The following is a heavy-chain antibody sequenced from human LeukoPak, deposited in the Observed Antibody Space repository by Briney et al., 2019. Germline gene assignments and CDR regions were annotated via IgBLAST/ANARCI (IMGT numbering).Heavy chain of an antibody. CDR1: GFTFIIYG. Sequence: PGGSLRLSCAASGFTFIIYGMHWVRHAPGKGLEWVAVISYDGSNKYYTDSVKGRFTISRDNSKNTLYLQMNSLRAEDKAAYYCSASPIAAAGQFDYWGQGTLVTVSS. J-gene: IGHJ4*02. CDR2: ISYDGSNK. V-gene: IGHV3-30*03. CDR3: SASPIAAAGQFDY. D-gene: IGHD6-13*01.